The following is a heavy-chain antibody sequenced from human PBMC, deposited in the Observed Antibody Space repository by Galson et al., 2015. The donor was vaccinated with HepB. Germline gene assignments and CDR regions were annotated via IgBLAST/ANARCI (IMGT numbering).Heavy chain of an antibody. CDR3: AKDGVIWTSSSWAGGGMDV. CDR1: GFTFSSYG. CDR2: ISYDGSNK. D-gene: IGHD6-13*01. Sequence: LRLSCAASGFTFSSYGMHWVRQAPGKGLEWVAVISYDGSNKYYADSVKGRFTISRDNSKNTLYLQMNSLRAEDTAVYYCAKDGVIWTSSSWAGGGMDVWGQGTTVTVSS. J-gene: IGHJ6*02. V-gene: IGHV3-30*18.